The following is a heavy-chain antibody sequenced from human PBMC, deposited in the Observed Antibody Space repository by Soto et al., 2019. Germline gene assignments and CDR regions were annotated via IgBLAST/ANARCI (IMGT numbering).Heavy chain of an antibody. J-gene: IGHJ4*02. CDR2: ISAYNGNT. CDR1: GYTFTSYG. Sequence: RASVKVSCKASGYTFTSYGISWVRQAPGQGLEWMGWISAYNGNTNYAQKLQGRVTMTTDTSTSTAYMELRSLRSDDTAVYYCARARSRARTYYYDSSGYYYFDYWGQGTLVTVSS. D-gene: IGHD3-22*01. V-gene: IGHV1-18*01. CDR3: ARARSRARTYYYDSSGYYYFDY.